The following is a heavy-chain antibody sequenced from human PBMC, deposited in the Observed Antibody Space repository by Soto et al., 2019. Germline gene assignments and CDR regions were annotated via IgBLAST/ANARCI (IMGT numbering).Heavy chain of an antibody. J-gene: IGHJ4*02. CDR3: VRYGVAATF. V-gene: IGHV1-8*01. D-gene: IGHD2-8*01. CDR2: MNPNSGNT. CDR1: GYSFTRYN. Sequence: VSCEDSGYSFTRYNIHWVRQATGQGLEWMGWMNPNSGNTGYAQKFQDRITLTRDTSITTAYMELSSLRSDDTAVYFCVRYGVAATFWGQGTQVTVSS.